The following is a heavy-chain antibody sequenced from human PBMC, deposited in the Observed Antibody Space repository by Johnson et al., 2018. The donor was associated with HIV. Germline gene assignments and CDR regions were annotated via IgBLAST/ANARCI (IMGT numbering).Heavy chain of an antibody. CDR2: ISFDGNLK. J-gene: IGHJ3*02. D-gene: IGHD2-15*01. CDR1: GLSFSNFG. Sequence: QVQLVESGGGVVQPGKSLTLSCVGSGLSFSNFGIHWVRQAPGKGPEWVAVISFDGNLKKYADSVMGRFTISRDNAKNSLYLQMYRLRAEDTAVYYCARYCSGGSCYSVWQKNYAFDIWGQGTMVTVSS. CDR3: ARYCSGGSCYSVWQKNYAFDI. V-gene: IGHV3-33*08.